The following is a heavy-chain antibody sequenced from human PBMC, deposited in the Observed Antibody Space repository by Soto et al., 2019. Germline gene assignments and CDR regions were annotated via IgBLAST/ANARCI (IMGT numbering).Heavy chain of an antibody. Sequence: QVQLQESGPGLVKPSETLSLTCTVSGGSISSYYWSWIRQPPGKGLEWIGYIYYSGSTNYNPSLKSRVTISVDTSKNQFSLKLSSVTAADTAVYYCARHMFNSGWYRGDFDYWGQGTLVTVSS. J-gene: IGHJ4*02. V-gene: IGHV4-59*08. CDR1: GGSISSYY. CDR2: IYYSGST. CDR3: ARHMFNSGWYRGDFDY. D-gene: IGHD6-19*01.